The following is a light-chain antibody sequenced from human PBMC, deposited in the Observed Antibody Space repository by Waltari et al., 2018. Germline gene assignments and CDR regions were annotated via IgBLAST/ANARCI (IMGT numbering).Light chain of an antibody. CDR3: ATWDNTLRDVV. J-gene: IGLJ2*01. V-gene: IGLV1-51*01. CDR1: SSNIGNYY. CDR2: DNK. Sequence: QSVLTQSPSVSAAPGQKVTISCSGSSSNIGNYYVSWYHHLPGAAPKLLIYDNKKRPSGIPDRFSASKSGTSATLDITGLQIGDEADYYCATWDNTLRDVVFGGGTKLTVL.